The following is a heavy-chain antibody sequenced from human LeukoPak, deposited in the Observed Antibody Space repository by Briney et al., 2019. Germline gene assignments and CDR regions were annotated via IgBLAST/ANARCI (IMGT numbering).Heavy chain of an antibody. Sequence: ASVKVSRKASGYTFTGYYMHWVRQAPGQGLEWMGWINPNSGGTNYAQKFQGRVTMTRDTSISTAYMELSRLRSDDTAVYYCAREDYDFWSGYRIDYWGQGTLVTVSS. CDR1: GYTFTGYY. CDR3: AREDYDFWSGYRIDY. D-gene: IGHD3-3*01. J-gene: IGHJ4*02. V-gene: IGHV1-2*02. CDR2: INPNSGGT.